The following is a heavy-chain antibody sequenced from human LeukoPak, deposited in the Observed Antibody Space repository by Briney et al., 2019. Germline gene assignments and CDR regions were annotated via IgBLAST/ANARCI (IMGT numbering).Heavy chain of an antibody. V-gene: IGHV3-23*01. Sequence: PGGSLRLSCAASGFTFSSYWMSWVRQAPGQGLKWVSAVGTDADTYYADSVRGRFTISRDNSKNTLYLQMDSLRAEDTAIYYCTRKTPGRAPFDYWGQGTLVTVSS. D-gene: IGHD2-15*01. CDR2: VGTDADT. CDR1: GFTFSSYW. CDR3: TRKTPGRAPFDY. J-gene: IGHJ4*02.